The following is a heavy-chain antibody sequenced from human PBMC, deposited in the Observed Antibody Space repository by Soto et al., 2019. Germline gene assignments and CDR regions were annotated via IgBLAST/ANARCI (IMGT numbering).Heavy chain of an antibody. J-gene: IGHJ4*02. CDR2: INHSGST. Sequence: SETLSLTCAVYGGSFSGYYWSWIRQPPGKGLEWIGEINHSGSTNYNPSLKSRVTISVDTSKNQFSLKLSSVTAADTAVYYCARGNDLTLFDYWGQGTLVTVSS. D-gene: IGHD3-16*01. CDR3: ARGNDLTLFDY. V-gene: IGHV4-34*01. CDR1: GGSFSGYY.